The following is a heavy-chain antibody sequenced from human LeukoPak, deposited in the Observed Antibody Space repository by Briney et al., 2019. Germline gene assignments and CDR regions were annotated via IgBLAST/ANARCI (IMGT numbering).Heavy chain of an antibody. Sequence: PSETLSLTCTVSGGSISTTSSYWGWVRQPPGKGLEWIGSIYYDGSTHYNPSLKSRVTISVDTSKNQFSLKLSPVTAADTAVYYCARRGGTAAGNCFDYWGQGTLVTVSS. CDR2: IYYDGST. CDR3: ARRGGTAAGNCFDY. D-gene: IGHD6-13*01. CDR1: GGSISTTSSY. J-gene: IGHJ4*02. V-gene: IGHV4-39*01.